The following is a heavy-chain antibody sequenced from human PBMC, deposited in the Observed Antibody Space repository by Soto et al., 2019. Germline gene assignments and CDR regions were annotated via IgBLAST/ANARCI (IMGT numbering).Heavy chain of an antibody. V-gene: IGHV3-64*02. D-gene: IGHD4-17*01. CDR1: GFIFRNYN. CDR3: ARADYGTFDK. CDR2: ISSNGGST. Sequence: PGGSLRLSCSASGFIFRNYNMHWVRQAPGKGLEYVSGISSNGGSTFYADSVKGRFSISRDNSKNTLHLQMGSLRPEDMGTYYCARADYGTFDKWGQGTLVTVSS. J-gene: IGHJ4*02.